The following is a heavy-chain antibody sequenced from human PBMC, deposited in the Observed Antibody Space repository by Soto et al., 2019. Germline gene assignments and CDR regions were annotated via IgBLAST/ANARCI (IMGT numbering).Heavy chain of an antibody. D-gene: IGHD2-8*01. CDR1: GFSFFSYA. CDR3: AKIEMGWFAH. Sequence: GESLKISCTGSGFSFFSYAMSWVRQAPGKGLEWVSTISGSGGHTYYADSVKGRFVVSRDNDKNTVYLHMSSLTGEDTAVYFCAKIEMGWFAHCGQGTQLTVSS. V-gene: IGHV3-23*01. CDR2: ISGSGGHT. J-gene: IGHJ5*02.